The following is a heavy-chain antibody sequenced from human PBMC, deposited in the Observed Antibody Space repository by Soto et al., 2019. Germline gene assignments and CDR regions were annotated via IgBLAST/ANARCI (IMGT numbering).Heavy chain of an antibody. Sequence: EVQLVESGGGLVQPGGSLRLSCAASGFTFSSYWMHWVRQAPGKGLVWVSRINSDGSSTSYADSVKGRFTISRDNAKNTLYLQMNSLRAEDTAVYYCASADRFDWLSYFDYWGQGTLVTVSS. V-gene: IGHV3-74*01. D-gene: IGHD3-9*01. J-gene: IGHJ4*02. CDR3: ASADRFDWLSYFDY. CDR2: INSDGSST. CDR1: GFTFSSYW.